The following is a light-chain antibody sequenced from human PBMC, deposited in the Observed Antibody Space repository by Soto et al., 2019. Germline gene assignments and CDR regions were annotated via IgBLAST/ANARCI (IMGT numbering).Light chain of an antibody. Sequence: QSVLTQPPSVSGAPGQRVTISCTGSSSNIGAGYDVHWYQQLPGTAPKLLIYGNSNRPSGVPDRFSGSKSGTSASLAITGLQAEDEADYYCQSHDSSLIVRVFGTGTKLTVL. V-gene: IGLV1-40*01. CDR1: SSNIGAGYD. J-gene: IGLJ1*01. CDR3: QSHDSSLIVRV. CDR2: GNS.